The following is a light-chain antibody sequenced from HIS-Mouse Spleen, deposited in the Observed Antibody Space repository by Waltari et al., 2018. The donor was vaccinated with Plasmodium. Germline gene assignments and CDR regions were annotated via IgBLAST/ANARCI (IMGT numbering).Light chain of an antibody. V-gene: IGLV3-21*03. J-gene: IGLJ2*01. CDR3: QVWDSSSDHVV. Sequence: SYVLTQPPSVSVAPGKTARITCGGNNIGSKSVHWYQQRPGQAPVLVGYDDSDRPPGIPERFSGSNSGNTATLTNSRVEAGDEADYYCQVWDSSSDHVVFGGGTKLTVL. CDR2: DDS. CDR1: NIGSKS.